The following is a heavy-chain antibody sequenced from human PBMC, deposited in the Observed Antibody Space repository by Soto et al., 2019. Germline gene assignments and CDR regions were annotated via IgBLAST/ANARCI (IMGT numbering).Heavy chain of an antibody. CDR2: FDPEDGET. V-gene: IGHV1-24*01. CDR1: GYTLTELT. D-gene: IGHD3-16*01. J-gene: IGHJ4*02. Sequence: SVKVSCKVSGYTLTELTMHWVRQAPGKGLEWMGGFDPEDGETIYAQKFQGRVTITADKSTNTVYMEMNSLKSEDTAVYYCVRGGGEMANPPPYLYWGQGTQVTVSS. CDR3: VRGGGEMANPPPYLY.